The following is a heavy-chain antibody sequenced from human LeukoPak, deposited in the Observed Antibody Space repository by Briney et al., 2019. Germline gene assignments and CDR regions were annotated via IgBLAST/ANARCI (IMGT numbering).Heavy chain of an antibody. V-gene: IGHV3-74*01. CDR2: INSDGIST. Sequence: PGGSLRLSCGASGFSFSNYWMHWVRQAPGKGLVWVSRINSDGISTTYADSVKGRFTISRDNAKNTLYLQMNSLRADDTAVYYCAREYCSSKSCPTFDYWGQGTRVTVSS. CDR1: GFSFSNYW. J-gene: IGHJ4*02. CDR3: AREYCSSKSCPTFDY. D-gene: IGHD2-2*01.